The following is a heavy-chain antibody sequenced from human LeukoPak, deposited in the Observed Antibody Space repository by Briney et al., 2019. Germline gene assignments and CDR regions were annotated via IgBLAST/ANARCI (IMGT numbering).Heavy chain of an antibody. CDR1: GGTFSSYA. D-gene: IGHD2-21*02. J-gene: IGHJ5*02. CDR3: ARDKTNVVVTALGWFDP. Sequence: SVKVSCKASGGTFSSYAISWVRQAPGQGLEWMGGIIPIFGTANYAQKFQGRVTITADESTSTAYMELSSLRSDDTAVYYCARDKTNVVVTALGWFDPWGQGTLVTVSS. V-gene: IGHV1-69*13. CDR2: IIPIFGTA.